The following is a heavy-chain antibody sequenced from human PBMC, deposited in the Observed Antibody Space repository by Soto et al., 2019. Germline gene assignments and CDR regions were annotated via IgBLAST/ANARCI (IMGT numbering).Heavy chain of an antibody. CDR3: ATRRVGWYFDL. D-gene: IGHD1-26*01. CDR2: ISGSGDST. J-gene: IGHJ2*01. Sequence: EVQLLESGGGLVQPGGSLRLSCAASGFTFSSYAMSWVRQAPGKGLEWVSAISGSGDSTYYADSVKGRFTISRDNSKNTLDLQLNSLRAEDTAVYYCATRRVGWYFDLWGRGTLVTVSS. CDR1: GFTFSSYA. V-gene: IGHV3-23*01.